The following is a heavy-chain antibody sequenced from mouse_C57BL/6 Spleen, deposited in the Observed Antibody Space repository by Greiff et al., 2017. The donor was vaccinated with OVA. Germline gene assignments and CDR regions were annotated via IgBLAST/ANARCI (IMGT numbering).Heavy chain of an antibody. V-gene: IGHV1-54*01. CDR1: GYAFTNYL. J-gene: IGHJ2*01. CDR2: INPGSGGT. CDR3: ARGDEGFDY. Sequence: VQLQQSGAELVRPGTSVKVSCKASGYAFTNYLIEWVKQRPGQGLEWIGVINPGSGGTNYNEKFKGKATLTADKSSSTAYMQLSSLTSEDAAVYFCARGDEGFDYWGQGTTLTVSS. D-gene: IGHD3-3*01.